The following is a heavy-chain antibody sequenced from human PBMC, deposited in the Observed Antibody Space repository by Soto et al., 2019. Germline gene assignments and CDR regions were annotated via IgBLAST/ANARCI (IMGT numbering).Heavy chain of an antibody. J-gene: IGHJ6*02. CDR2: IIPIFGTA. CDR1: GGTFSSYA. Sequence: QVQLVQSGAEVKKPGSSVKVSCKASGGTFSSYAISWVRQAPGQGLEWMGGIIPIFGTANYAQKFQGRVTITADESTSTAYMGLSSLRSEDTAVYYCAGAPDIVVVPALGGGMDVWGQGTTVTVSS. CDR3: AGAPDIVVVPALGGGMDV. V-gene: IGHV1-69*01. D-gene: IGHD2-2*01.